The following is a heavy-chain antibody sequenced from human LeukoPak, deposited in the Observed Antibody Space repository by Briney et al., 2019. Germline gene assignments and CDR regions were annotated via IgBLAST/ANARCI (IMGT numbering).Heavy chain of an antibody. J-gene: IGHJ4*02. D-gene: IGHD6-19*01. CDR2: ISGSGGST. V-gene: IGHV3-23*01. CDR3: AKDTRIAVARYYFDY. Sequence: PGGSLRLSCAASGFTFSSYAMSWVRQAPGKGLEWVSAISGSGGSTYYADSVKGRFTISRDNSKNTLYLQMNSLRAEDTAVYYCAKDTRIAVARYYFDYWGQGTLVTVSS. CDR1: GFTFSSYA.